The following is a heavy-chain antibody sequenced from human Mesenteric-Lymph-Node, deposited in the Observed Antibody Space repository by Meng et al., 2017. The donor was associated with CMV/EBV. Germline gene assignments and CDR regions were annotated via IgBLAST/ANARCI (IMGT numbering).Heavy chain of an antibody. CDR1: GDSVSSNSAA. CDR3: ARVDDRRGWFDC. J-gene: IGHJ4*02. CDR2: TYSRSKWYN. Sequence: ISGDSVSSNSAAWNWIRQSASRGLEWLGRTYSRSKWYNDYAVSVKSRITINSDTSKNQFSLHLNSVTPEDTAVYYCARVDDRRGWFDCWGQGTLVTVSS. D-gene: IGHD6-19*01. V-gene: IGHV6-1*01.